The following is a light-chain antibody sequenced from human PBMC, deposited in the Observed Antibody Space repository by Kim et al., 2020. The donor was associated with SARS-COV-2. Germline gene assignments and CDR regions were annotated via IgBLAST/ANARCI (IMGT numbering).Light chain of an antibody. CDR3: LQHNSYPLT. CDR1: QGIRND. V-gene: IGKV1-17*01. J-gene: IGKJ4*01. Sequence: ASVGDRVTITCRASQGIRNDLGWDQQRPGRAPKRLIYAASSMQSGVPSRFSGSGSMTEFTLTFSSLQPEDFATYYCLQHNSYPLTFGGGTKVGIK. CDR2: AAS.